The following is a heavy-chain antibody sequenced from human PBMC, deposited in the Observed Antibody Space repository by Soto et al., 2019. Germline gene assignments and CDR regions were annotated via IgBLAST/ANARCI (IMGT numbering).Heavy chain of an antibody. D-gene: IGHD3-22*01. V-gene: IGHV3-23*01. CDR2: ISGSGGST. J-gene: IGHJ3*02. CDR1: GFTFSSYA. Sequence: GGSLRLSCAASGFTFSSYAMSWARQAPGKGLEWVSAISGSGGSTYYADSVKGRFTISRDNSKNTLYLQMNSLRAEDTAVYYCAKDRITMIVVALDAFDIWGQGTMVTVSS. CDR3: AKDRITMIVVALDAFDI.